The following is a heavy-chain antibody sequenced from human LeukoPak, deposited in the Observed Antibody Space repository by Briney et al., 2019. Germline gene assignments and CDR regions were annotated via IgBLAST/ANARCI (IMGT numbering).Heavy chain of an antibody. J-gene: IGHJ3*02. CDR3: AKADTAMITLMAFDI. V-gene: IGHV3-48*04. Sequence: GGSLRLSCEASGFTFSSYSMNWVRQAPGKGLEWISYISTSTTTIYYANSVKGRFTISRDNAKNSLYLQMNSLRAEDTAFYYCAKADTAMITLMAFDIWGQGTMVTVSS. D-gene: IGHD5-18*01. CDR2: ISTSTTTI. CDR1: GFTFSSYS.